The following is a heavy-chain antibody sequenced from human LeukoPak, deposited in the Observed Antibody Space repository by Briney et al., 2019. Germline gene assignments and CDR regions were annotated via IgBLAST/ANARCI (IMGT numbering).Heavy chain of an antibody. CDR1: GGSFSNYA. CDR3: ARVGPVDAFDI. CDR2: IIPIFGTA. J-gene: IGHJ3*02. Sequence: ASVKVSCKASGGSFSNYAISWVRQAPGQGLEWMGGIIPIFGTANYAQKFQGRVTITADKSTSTAYMELSSLRSEDTAVYYCARVGPVDAFDIWGQGTMVTVSS. D-gene: IGHD3-16*01. V-gene: IGHV1-69*06.